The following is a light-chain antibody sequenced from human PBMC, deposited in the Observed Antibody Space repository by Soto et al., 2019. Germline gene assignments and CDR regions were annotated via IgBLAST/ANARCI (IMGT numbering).Light chain of an antibody. CDR1: SSDVGGYNY. J-gene: IGLJ2*01. Sequence: QAVVTQPASVSRSPGQSVTISCTGTSSDVGGYNYVSWYQQHPGKAPKLMIYEVSNRPSGVSNRFSGSKSGNTASLTISGLQAEDEADYYCSSYTSSSTLGVVFGGGTKVTVL. CDR3: SSYTSSSTLGVV. CDR2: EVS. V-gene: IGLV2-14*01.